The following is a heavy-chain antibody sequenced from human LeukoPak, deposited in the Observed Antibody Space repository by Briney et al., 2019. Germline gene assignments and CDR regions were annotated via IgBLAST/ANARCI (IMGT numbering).Heavy chain of an antibody. CDR1: GFTFSSYA. Sequence: GGSLRLSCVASGFTFSSYAMSWVRQAPGKGLEWVSAISGSGGSTYYADSVKGRFTISRDNSKNTLYLQMNSLRAEDTAVYYCAKPLLLWFGELLPAEYFQHWGQGTLVTVSS. CDR2: ISGSGGST. J-gene: IGHJ1*01. D-gene: IGHD3-10*01. V-gene: IGHV3-23*01. CDR3: AKPLLLWFGELLPAEYFQH.